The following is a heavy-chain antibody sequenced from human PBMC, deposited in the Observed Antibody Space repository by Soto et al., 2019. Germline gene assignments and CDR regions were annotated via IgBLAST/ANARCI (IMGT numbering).Heavy chain of an antibody. CDR3: AKARTSETAYDVFAF. V-gene: IGHV3-23*01. CDR1: GFTFSSHA. Sequence: GGSLRLSCAASGFTFSSHAMNWVRQAPGKGLEWVSAISAGAVATNYADSVKGRFTISRDNAKNILCLQMNSLRAEDTAVYYCAKARTSETAYDVFAFWGQGTVVTVSS. J-gene: IGHJ3*01. CDR2: ISAGAVAT. D-gene: IGHD2-21*02.